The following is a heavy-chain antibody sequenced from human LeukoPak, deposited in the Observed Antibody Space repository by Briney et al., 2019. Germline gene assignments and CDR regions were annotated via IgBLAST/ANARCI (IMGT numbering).Heavy chain of an antibody. CDR1: GFSLSTNGIC. Sequence: SGPTLVKPTQTLTLTCTFSGFSLSTNGICVSWIRQPPGKALEWLARIDWDNDKYYNTSLKTRLTISKDTSKNQLVLTMTNMGPVDTATYYCARYSPVTSFDYWGQGTLVTVSS. CDR2: IDWDNDK. D-gene: IGHD4-17*01. V-gene: IGHV2-70*11. J-gene: IGHJ4*02. CDR3: ARYSPVTSFDY.